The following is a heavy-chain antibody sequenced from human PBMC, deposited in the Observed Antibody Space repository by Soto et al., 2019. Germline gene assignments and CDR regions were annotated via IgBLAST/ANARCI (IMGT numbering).Heavy chain of an antibody. D-gene: IGHD3-22*01. J-gene: IGHJ4*02. CDR2: ISGIRDYI. CDR3: AREGVHNYNEYYFDY. V-gene: IGHV3-21*06. CDR1: GFTFSYYT. Sequence: EVQLVESGGGLVNPGGSLRLPCAASGFTFSYYTVHWVRRAPGKGLEWVSSISGIRDYIRYADSVKGRFTISRDNAKTSLYLQMNSLTAEDTAVYYCAREGVHNYNEYYFDYWGQGTLVTVSS.